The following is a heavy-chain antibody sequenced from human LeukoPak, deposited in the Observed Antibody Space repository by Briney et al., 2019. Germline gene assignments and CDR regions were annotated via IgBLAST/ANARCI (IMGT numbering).Heavy chain of an antibody. CDR2: ISTNTGNP. V-gene: IGHV7-4-1*02. Sequence: ASVKVSCKASGYTFTSYAMNWVRQAPGQGLEWMGWISTNTGNPTYAQGFTGRFVFSLDTSVSTAYLQISSLKAEDTPVYYCAREVAPGGFDYWGQGTLVTVSS. D-gene: IGHD4-23*01. CDR3: AREVAPGGFDY. CDR1: GYTFTSYA. J-gene: IGHJ4*02.